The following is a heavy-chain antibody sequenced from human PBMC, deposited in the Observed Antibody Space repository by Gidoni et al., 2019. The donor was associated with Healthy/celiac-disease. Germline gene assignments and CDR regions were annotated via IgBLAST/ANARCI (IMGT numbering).Heavy chain of an antibody. J-gene: IGHJ6*02. D-gene: IGHD6-13*01. V-gene: IGHV3-30*18. CDR2: ISYDGSNK. Sequence: QVQLVESGGGVVQPGRSLRLSCAASGFTFSSYGMHWVRQAPGKGLEWVAVISYDGSNKYYADSVKGRVTISRDNSKNTLYLQMNSLRAEDTAVYYCAKELQQLKCMDVWGQGTTVTVSS. CDR3: AKELQQLKCMDV. CDR1: GFTFSSYG.